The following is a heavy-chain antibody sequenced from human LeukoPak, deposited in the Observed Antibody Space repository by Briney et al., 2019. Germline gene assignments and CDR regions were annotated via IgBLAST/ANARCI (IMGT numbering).Heavy chain of an antibody. V-gene: IGHV3-13*01. J-gene: IGHJ4*02. D-gene: IGHD3-10*01. CDR1: GFTFSSYD. CDR3: ARGSGDYYGSGSYFVY. Sequence: TGGSLRLSCVASGFTFSSYDMHWVRQATGKGLEWVSAIGTAGDTYYPGSVKGRFTISRENAKNSLYLQMNSLRAGDTAVYYCARGSGDYYGSGSYFVYWGQGTLVTVSS. CDR2: IGTAGDT.